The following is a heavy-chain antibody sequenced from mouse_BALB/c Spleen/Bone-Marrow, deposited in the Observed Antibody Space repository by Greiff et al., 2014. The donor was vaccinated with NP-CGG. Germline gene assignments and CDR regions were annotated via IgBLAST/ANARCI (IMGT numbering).Heavy chain of an antibody. V-gene: IGHV1S81*02. Sequence: QVQLQQSGAELVKPGASVKLSCKASGYTFTSYWMYWGKQRPGQGLEWIGEVNPSNGRTDYNEKFKTKATLTVDSSSSTAYMQLSSLTSEDSAVYYCTSPQLGRDYWGQGTTLTVSS. CDR3: TSPQLGRDY. D-gene: IGHD4-1*02. CDR1: GYTFTSYW. J-gene: IGHJ2*01. CDR2: VNPSNGRT.